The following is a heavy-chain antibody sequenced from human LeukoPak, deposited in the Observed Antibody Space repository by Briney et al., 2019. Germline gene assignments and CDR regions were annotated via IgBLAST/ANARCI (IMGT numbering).Heavy chain of an antibody. CDR3: ARDLLYDFWSGFTYDAFDI. CDR1: GGTFSSYA. Sequence: SVKVSCKASGGTFSSYAISWVRQAPGQGLEWMGGIIPIFGIANYAQKFQGRVTITTDESTSTAYMELSSLRSEDTAVYYCARDLLYDFWSGFTYDAFDIWGQGTMVTVSS. D-gene: IGHD3-3*01. V-gene: IGHV1-69*05. CDR2: IIPIFGIA. J-gene: IGHJ3*02.